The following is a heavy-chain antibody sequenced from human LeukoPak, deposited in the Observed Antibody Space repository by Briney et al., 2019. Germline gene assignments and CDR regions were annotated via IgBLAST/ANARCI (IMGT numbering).Heavy chain of an antibody. V-gene: IGHV1-8*01. CDR1: GYTFTIYD. Sequence: ASVKVSCKASGYTFTIYDINWVRQAAGQGLEWMGWMNPDSGNTDFAQKIQGRVTMTRNTSISTAYMEPSSLTSEDTAVYYCAVHLPGDYLDPWGQGTLVTVSS. D-gene: IGHD4-17*01. CDR3: AVHLPGDYLDP. J-gene: IGHJ5*02. CDR2: MNPDSGNT.